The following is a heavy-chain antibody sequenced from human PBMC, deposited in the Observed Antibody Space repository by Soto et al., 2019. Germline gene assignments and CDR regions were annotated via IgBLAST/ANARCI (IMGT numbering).Heavy chain of an antibody. V-gene: IGHV3-30*18. CDR2: ISYDGSNK. J-gene: IGHJ6*02. CDR3: VKDGSSGWPYYYGMDV. CDR1: GFTFSSYW. D-gene: IGHD6-19*01. Sequence: GGSLRLSCAASGFTFSSYWMSWVRQAPGKGLEWVAVISYDGSNKYYADSVKGRFTISRDNSKNTLYLQVSSLRAEDTAVYYCVKDGSSGWPYYYGMDVWGQGTTVTVSS.